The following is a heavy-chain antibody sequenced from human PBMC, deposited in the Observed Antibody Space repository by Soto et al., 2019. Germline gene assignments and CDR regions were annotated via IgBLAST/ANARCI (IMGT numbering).Heavy chain of an antibody. Sequence: GASVKVSCKASGYTFTSYGISWVRQAPGQGLEWMGWISAYNGNTNYAQKFQGRVTMTRDTSTSTVYMELSSLRSEDTAVYYCARDSSSSSLSYNWFDPWGQGTLVTVSS. V-gene: IGHV1-18*01. D-gene: IGHD6-6*01. J-gene: IGHJ5*02. CDR3: ARDSSSSSLSYNWFDP. CDR1: GYTFTSYG. CDR2: ISAYNGNT.